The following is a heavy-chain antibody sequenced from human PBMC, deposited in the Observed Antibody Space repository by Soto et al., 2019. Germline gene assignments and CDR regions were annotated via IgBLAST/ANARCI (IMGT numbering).Heavy chain of an antibody. CDR1: GFTFSSHW. CDR2: ISGDGRTT. CDR3: GRGGPNCSSSRCYFYF. Sequence: GGSLRLSCAASGFTFSSHWMNWVRQAPGKRLVWVSRISGDGRTTSHADSVKGRFTISRDNAKNTLYLQMNSLRVEDTAVYYCGRGGPNCSSSRCYFYFWGQGXLVTVYS. V-gene: IGHV3-74*01. J-gene: IGHJ4*02. D-gene: IGHD2-2*01.